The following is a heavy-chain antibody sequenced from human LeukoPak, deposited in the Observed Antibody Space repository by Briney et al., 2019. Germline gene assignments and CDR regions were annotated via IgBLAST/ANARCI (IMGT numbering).Heavy chain of an antibody. CDR2: INSDGSRT. CDR3: AHAGHYDILTGYDMDV. Sequence: PGGSLRLSCAASGFTFSSYWMHWVRQAPGKGLVWVSRINSDGSRTSYADSVKGRFTISRDNAKNTLYLQMNSLRAEDTAVYYCAHAGHYDILTGYDMDVWGQGTTVTVYS. CDR1: GFTFSSYW. J-gene: IGHJ6*02. V-gene: IGHV3-74*01. D-gene: IGHD3-9*01.